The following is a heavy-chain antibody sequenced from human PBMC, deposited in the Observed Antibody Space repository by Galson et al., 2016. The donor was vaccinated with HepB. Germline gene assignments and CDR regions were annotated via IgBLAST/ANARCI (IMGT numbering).Heavy chain of an antibody. CDR1: EFTFSNFA. Sequence: SLRLSCAASEFTFSNFAMNWVRQAPGKGLEWVSSISGSGASTYYADSVKGRFTISRDNSKNTVFLQMNSLRAEDTAVYYCAKSHAWYYMDVWSKGTTVTVSS. V-gene: IGHV3-23*01. J-gene: IGHJ6*03. CDR3: AKSHAWYYMDV. CDR2: ISGSGAST.